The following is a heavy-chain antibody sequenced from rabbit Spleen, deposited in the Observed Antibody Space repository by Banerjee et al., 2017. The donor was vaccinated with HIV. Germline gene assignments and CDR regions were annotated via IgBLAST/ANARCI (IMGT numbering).Heavy chain of an antibody. CDR3: ARDGAGGRYFAL. D-gene: IGHD8-1*01. CDR2: IDPVFGIT. CDR1: GFSFNSGYD. V-gene: IGHV1S47*01. Sequence: QEQLVESGGGLVQPEGSLTLTCTASGFSFNSGYDMSWVRQAPGKGLEWIGYIDPVFGITYYANWVNGRFSISRENAQNTVSLQMTSLTAADTATYFCARDGAGGRYFALWGPGTLVTVS. J-gene: IGHJ6*01.